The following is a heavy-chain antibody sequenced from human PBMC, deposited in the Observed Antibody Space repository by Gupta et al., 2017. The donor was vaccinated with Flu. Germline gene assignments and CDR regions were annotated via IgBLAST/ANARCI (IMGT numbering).Heavy chain of an antibody. V-gene: IGHV4-59*01. CDR2: IYYSGST. D-gene: IGHD6-13*01. J-gene: IGHJ6*02. Sequence: QVQLQESGPGLVKPSETLSLTCTVSGGSISSYYWSWIRQPPGKGLEWIGYIYYSGSTNYNPSLKSRVTISVDTSKNQFSLKLSSVTAADTAVYYCARGGAQLAYYYYYGMDVWGQGTTVTVSS. CDR3: ARGGAQLAYYYYYGMDV. CDR1: GGSISSYY.